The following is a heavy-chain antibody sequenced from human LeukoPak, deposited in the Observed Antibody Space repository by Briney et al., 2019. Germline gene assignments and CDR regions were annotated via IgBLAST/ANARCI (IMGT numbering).Heavy chain of an antibody. J-gene: IGHJ4*02. CDR2: ISTYSGDT. Sequence: ASVKVSCKAGNYSFINYGLTWVRQAPGQGLVWMGRISTYSGDTNYAQNFQGRVTLTRDTSTSTAYMDLNNLTPDDTAVYYCARVEYSSGRGDHWGQGTLVTVSS. D-gene: IGHD3-22*01. V-gene: IGHV1-18*01. CDR3: ARVEYSSGRGDH. CDR1: NYSFINYG.